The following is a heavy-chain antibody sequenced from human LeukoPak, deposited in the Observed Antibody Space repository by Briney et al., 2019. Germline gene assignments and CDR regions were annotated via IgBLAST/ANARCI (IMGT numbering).Heavy chain of an antibody. CDR1: GFTFSSYN. D-gene: IGHD3-3*01. CDR3: ARERDFWSGYYLYNWFDP. J-gene: IGHJ5*02. Sequence: GGSLRLSCAASGFTFSSYNMNWVRQAPGKGLEWVSSISSSSSCIYYADSVKGRFTISRDNAKNSLYLQMNSLRAEDTAVYYCARERDFWSGYYLYNWFDPWGQGTLVTVSS. V-gene: IGHV3-21*01. CDR2: ISSSSSCI.